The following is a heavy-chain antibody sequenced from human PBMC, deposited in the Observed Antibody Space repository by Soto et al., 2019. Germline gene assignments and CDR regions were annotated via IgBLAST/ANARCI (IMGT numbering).Heavy chain of an antibody. J-gene: IGHJ6*02. CDR1: GYSINSGYY. Sequence: SETLSLTCAVSGYSINSGYYWGFIRQPPGKGLEWIGSIYHSGSTYYNPSLKSRVTISVDTSKNQFSLKLSSVTAADTAVYYCARAGWVDTAMSSDYYYYGMDVWGQGTTVTVSS. CDR2: IYHSGST. D-gene: IGHD5-18*01. V-gene: IGHV4-38-2*01. CDR3: ARAGWVDTAMSSDYYYYGMDV.